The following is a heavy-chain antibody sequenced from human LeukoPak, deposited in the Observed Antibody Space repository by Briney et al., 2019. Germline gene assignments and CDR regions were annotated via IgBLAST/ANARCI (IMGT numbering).Heavy chain of an antibody. V-gene: IGHV4-38-2*02. CDR3: ARGGRRYYYGSGSSNYYYYYMDV. CDR1: GYSISSGYY. Sequence: KPSETLSLTCTVSGYSISSGYYWGWIRQPPGKGLEWIGSIYHSGSTYYNPSLKSRVTISVDTSKNQFSLKLSSVTAADTAVYYCARGGRRYYYGSGSSNYYYYYMDVWGKGTTVTVSS. CDR2: IYHSGST. J-gene: IGHJ6*03. D-gene: IGHD3-10*01.